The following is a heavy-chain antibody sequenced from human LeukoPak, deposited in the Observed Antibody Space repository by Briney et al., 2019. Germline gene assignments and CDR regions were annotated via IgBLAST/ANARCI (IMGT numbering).Heavy chain of an antibody. CDR1: GGSISTSSYY. J-gene: IGHJ4*02. V-gene: IGHV4-39*07. Sequence: SETLSLTCAVSGGSISTSSYYWGWVRQPPGKGLEWIGNIFYSGSTYYSPSLKSRVTISLDTSRNQFSLKLNSVAAADTAVYYCARGRRGIAAAGNDYWGQGTLVTVSS. CDR2: IFYSGST. D-gene: IGHD6-13*01. CDR3: ARGRRGIAAAGNDY.